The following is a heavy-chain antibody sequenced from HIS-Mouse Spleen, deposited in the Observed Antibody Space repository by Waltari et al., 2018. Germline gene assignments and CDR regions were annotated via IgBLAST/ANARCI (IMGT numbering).Heavy chain of an antibody. V-gene: IGHV1-69*04. CDR3: ARGYLAAGNFDY. Sequence: QVQLVQSGAEGKKPGSSVKVSCKASGGTFSSYAISWVRQAPGQGLEWMGRIIPILGIANYAQKFQGRVTITADKSTSTAYMELSRLRSDDTAVYYCARGYLAAGNFDYWGQGTLVTVSS. CDR1: GGTFSSYA. D-gene: IGHD6-13*01. J-gene: IGHJ4*02. CDR2: IIPILGIA.